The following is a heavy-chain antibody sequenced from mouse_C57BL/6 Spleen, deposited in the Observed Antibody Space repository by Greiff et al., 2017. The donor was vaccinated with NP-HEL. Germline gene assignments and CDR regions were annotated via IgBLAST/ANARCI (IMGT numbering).Heavy chain of an antibody. Sequence: QVQLQQPGAELVKPGASVKLSCKASGYTFTSYWMQWVKQRPGQGLEWIEEIDPSDSYTNYNQKFKGKATLTVDTSSSTAYMQLSSLTSEDSAVYYCAREWERYFDYWGQGTTLTVSS. J-gene: IGHJ2*01. CDR2: IDPSDSYT. CDR3: AREWERYFDY. V-gene: IGHV1-50*01. CDR1: GYTFTSYW. D-gene: IGHD1-3*01.